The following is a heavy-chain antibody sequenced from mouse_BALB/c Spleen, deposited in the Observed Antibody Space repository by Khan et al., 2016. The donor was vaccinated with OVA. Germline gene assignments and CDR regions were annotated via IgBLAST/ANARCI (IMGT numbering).Heavy chain of an antibody. CDR1: GFSLTSYG. V-gene: IGHV2-6-1*01. D-gene: IGHD2-14*01. Sequence: QVQLMESGPGLVAPSQSLSITCTISGFSLTSYGIHWVRQPPGKGLEWLVVIWSDGSTTYNSTLKSRLSITKDNSKSQVFLKMNSLQTDDTAMYYCARQPSYHYYALDYGGQGTSVTVSS. J-gene: IGHJ4*01. CDR3: ARQPSYHYYALDY. CDR2: IWSDGST.